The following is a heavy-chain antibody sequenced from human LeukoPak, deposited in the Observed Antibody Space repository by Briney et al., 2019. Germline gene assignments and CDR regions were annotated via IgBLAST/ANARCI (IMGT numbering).Heavy chain of an antibody. CDR2: ISSSSSYI. CDR3: ARDFGYCSSTSCLYYYYMDV. V-gene: IGHV3-21*01. Sequence: GGSLRLSCAASGFTFSSYSMNWVRQAPGKGLEWVSSISSSSSYIYYADSMKGRFTISRDNAKNSLYLQMNSLRAEDTAVYYCARDFGYCSSTSCLYYYYMDVWGKGTTVTVSS. CDR1: GFTFSSYS. J-gene: IGHJ6*03. D-gene: IGHD2-2*03.